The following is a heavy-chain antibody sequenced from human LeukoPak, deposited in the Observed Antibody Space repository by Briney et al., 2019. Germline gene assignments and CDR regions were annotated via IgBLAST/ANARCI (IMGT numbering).Heavy chain of an antibody. D-gene: IGHD5-18*01. Sequence: PGGSLRLTCAASGFTFSSYEMNWVRQAPGKGLEWVSYISSSGSTIYYADSVKGRFTISRDNAKNSLYLQMNSLRAEDTAVYYCAREWGYSYVNYFDYWGAETLVTVSS. J-gene: IGHJ4*02. CDR3: AREWGYSYVNYFDY. CDR2: ISSSGSTI. CDR1: GFTFSSYE. V-gene: IGHV3-48*03.